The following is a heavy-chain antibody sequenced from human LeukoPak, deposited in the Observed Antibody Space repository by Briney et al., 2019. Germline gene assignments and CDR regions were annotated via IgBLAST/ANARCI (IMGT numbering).Heavy chain of an antibody. V-gene: IGHV4-59*01. D-gene: IGHD2-21*02. CDR3: ARFAYCGGHCWYYFDY. CDR2: IYSSGST. J-gene: IGHJ4*02. Sequence: SETLSLTCTVSGGSISNYYWSWIRQPPGKGLEWIGYIYSSGSTNYNPSLKSRVTISVDTSKNQFSLKLSSVTAADTAVYYCARFAYCGGHCWYYFDYWGQGSLVTVSS. CDR1: GGSISNYY.